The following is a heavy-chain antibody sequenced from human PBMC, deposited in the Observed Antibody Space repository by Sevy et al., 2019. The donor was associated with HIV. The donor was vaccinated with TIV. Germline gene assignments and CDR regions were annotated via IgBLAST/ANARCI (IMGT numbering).Heavy chain of an antibody. J-gene: IGHJ4*02. D-gene: IGHD3-3*01. CDR3: VRGTTFYDFWTGGDY. V-gene: IGHV1-18*01. CDR2: ISGFNGDT. Sequence: ASVKVSCKASGYTFTNYAISWVRQAPGHGLEWMGWISGFNGDTKNAEKFQGRFTMTTDTSTKTAYMDLRSLRSDDTAVYYCVRGTTFYDFWTGGDYWGQGTLVTVSS. CDR1: GYTFTNYA.